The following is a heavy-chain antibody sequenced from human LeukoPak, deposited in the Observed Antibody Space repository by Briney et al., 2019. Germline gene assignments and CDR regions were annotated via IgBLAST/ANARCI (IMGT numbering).Heavy chain of an antibody. D-gene: IGHD2/OR15-2a*01. CDR3: TKDFLIDPL. CDR2: IGTDTRTT. Sequence: GGSLRLSCAASGFSFSSSGMNWVRQAPGKGLEWVAFIGTDTRTTHYGDSVKGRFIISRDNAKDSLYLQMDSLRAEDTALYYCTKDFLIDPLWGQGTLATVSS. CDR1: GFSFSSSG. J-gene: IGHJ4*02. V-gene: IGHV3-48*01.